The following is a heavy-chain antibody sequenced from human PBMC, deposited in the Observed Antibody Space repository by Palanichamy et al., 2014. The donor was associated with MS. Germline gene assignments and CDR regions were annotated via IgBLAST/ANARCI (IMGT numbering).Heavy chain of an antibody. CDR3: AKGPGSSSSYYYYYYGMDV. CDR2: ISGSGGST. Sequence: EAQLLESGGGLVQPGGSLRLSCAASGFTFSSYAMSWVRQAPGKGLEWVSAISGSGGSTYYADSVKGRFTISRDNSKNTLYLQMNSLRAEDTAVYYCAKGPGSSSSYYYYYYGMDVWGQGTTVTVSS. J-gene: IGHJ6*02. V-gene: IGHV3-23*01. CDR1: GFTFSSYA. D-gene: IGHD6-6*01.